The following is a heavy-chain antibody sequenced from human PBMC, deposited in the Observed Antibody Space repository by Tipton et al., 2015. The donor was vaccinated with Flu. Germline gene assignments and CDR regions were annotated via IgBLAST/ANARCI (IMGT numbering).Heavy chain of an antibody. Sequence: SGFAFSSYGMHWVRQAPGKGLEWVAVIWYDGSNKYYADSGKGRFTISRDNSKNTLYLQMNSLRAEDTAVYYCARGVYSSGWYPFFDYWGQGTLVTVSS. CDR3: ARGVYSSGWYPFFDY. CDR1: GFAFSSYG. J-gene: IGHJ4*02. CDR2: IWYDGSNK. V-gene: IGHV3-33*01. D-gene: IGHD6-19*01.